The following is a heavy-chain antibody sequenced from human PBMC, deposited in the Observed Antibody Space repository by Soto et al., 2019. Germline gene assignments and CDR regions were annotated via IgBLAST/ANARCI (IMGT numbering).Heavy chain of an antibody. CDR2: ISYDGSNK. D-gene: IGHD3-10*01. V-gene: IGHV3-30-3*01. CDR3: AKDRGRPDAFNI. CDR1: GFTFSNSA. J-gene: IGHJ3*02. Sequence: QVQLVESGGGVVQPGRSLRLSCAASGFTFSNSAMHWVRQAPGKGLEWVAVISYDGSNKYYAESVKGRFTISRDNSKNTLYLQMNSLRAEDTAVYYCAKDRGRPDAFNIWGQGTMVTVSS.